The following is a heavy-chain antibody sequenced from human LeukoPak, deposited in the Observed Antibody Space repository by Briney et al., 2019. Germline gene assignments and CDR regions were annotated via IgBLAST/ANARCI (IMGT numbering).Heavy chain of an antibody. V-gene: IGHV3-30-3*01. CDR3: ARAGYSYGHREDY. CDR1: GFTFSSYA. CDR2: ISYDGSNK. J-gene: IGHJ4*02. D-gene: IGHD5-18*01. Sequence: QAGGSLRLSCAASGFTFSSYAMPWVRQAPGKGLEWVAVISYDGSNKYYADSVKGRFTISRDNSKNTLYLQMNSLRAEDTAVYYCARAGYSYGHREDYWGQGTLVTVSS.